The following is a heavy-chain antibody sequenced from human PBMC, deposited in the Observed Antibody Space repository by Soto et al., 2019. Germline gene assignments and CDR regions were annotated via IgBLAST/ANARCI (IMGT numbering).Heavy chain of an antibody. CDR2: ISAAGDT. CDR1: GFTFGSYG. CDR3: ARDRVTMVRGDYYGMDV. V-gene: IGHV3-13*01. D-gene: IGHD3-10*01. J-gene: IGHJ6*02. Sequence: GGSLRLSCAASGFTFGSYGMHWVRQAKGKSLEWVSAISAAGDTYYPGSVKGRFTISRENAKNSLYLQMNSLRAEDTAVYYCARDRVTMVRGDYYGMDVWGQGTTVTVSS.